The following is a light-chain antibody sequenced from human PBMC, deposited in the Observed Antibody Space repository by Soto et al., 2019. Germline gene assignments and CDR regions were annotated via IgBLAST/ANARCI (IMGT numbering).Light chain of an antibody. V-gene: IGKV3-20*01. CDR1: QSVSSSY. CDR2: GAS. CDR3: QQYGSSPWT. Sequence: DIVLTQSPGTLSLSPGERATLSCRASQSVSSSYLAWYQHKPGQAPRLLIYGASSRAIGIPDRFSGSGSGTEFTLTIGRLEPEDFAVYYCQQYGSSPWTFGQGTKVEIK. J-gene: IGKJ1*01.